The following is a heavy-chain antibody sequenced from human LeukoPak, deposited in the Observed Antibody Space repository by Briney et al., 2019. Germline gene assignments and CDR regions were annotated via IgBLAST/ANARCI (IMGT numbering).Heavy chain of an antibody. J-gene: IGHJ5*02. D-gene: IGHD3-10*01. CDR2: IYNSGST. V-gene: IGHV4-61*08. CDR1: GGSISSVGYY. Sequence: SQTLSLTCTVSGGSISSVGYYWSWIRQPPGKGLEWIGYIYNSGSTNYNPSLKSRVTISGDTSKNQFSLKLSSVTAADTAVYYCARDRGQSGWFDPWGQGTLVTVSS. CDR3: ARDRGQSGWFDP.